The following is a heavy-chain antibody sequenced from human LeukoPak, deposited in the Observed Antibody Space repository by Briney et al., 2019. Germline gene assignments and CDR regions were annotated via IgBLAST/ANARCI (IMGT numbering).Heavy chain of an antibody. J-gene: IGHJ4*02. CDR3: ARDGFSTGSHDY. CDR2: INGEGTSI. D-gene: IGHD6-19*01. V-gene: IGHV3-7*01. Sequence: PGGSLRLSCAASGFTFTRNWMSWARQAPGKGLEWVANINGEGTSIHYVDSVKGRFTISRDNTKNSVFLQMNSLRADDTAVYYCARDGFSTGSHDYWGQGTLVTVSS. CDR1: GFTFTRNW.